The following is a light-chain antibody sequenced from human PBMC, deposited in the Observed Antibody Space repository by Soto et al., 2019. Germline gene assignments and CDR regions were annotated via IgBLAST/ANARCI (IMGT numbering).Light chain of an antibody. J-gene: IGLJ3*02. CDR3: QSYDISLSGWV. V-gene: IGLV1-40*01. Sequence: QSVLTQPPSVSGPPGQRVTISCTGSSSNIGAGYTVHWYQQLPGTAPKLLIYNNNNRPSGVPDRFSGSKSGTSASLAITGLQAEDEADYYCQSYDISLSGWVFGGGTKLTVL. CDR2: NNN. CDR1: SSNIGAGYT.